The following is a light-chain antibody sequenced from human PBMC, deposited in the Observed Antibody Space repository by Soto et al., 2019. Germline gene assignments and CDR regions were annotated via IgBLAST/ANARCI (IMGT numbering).Light chain of an antibody. Sequence: DIQMTQSPSNLSGSVGDRVTITCRASQIINSYLAWYQQKPGRAPNLVIYAASTLESGVPSRFSGSGSGTDFTLTISSLQPADDATYYCQQTYLAPYTFGQGTKVDIK. CDR1: QIINSY. CDR2: AAS. CDR3: QQTYLAPYT. J-gene: IGKJ2*01. V-gene: IGKV1-39*01.